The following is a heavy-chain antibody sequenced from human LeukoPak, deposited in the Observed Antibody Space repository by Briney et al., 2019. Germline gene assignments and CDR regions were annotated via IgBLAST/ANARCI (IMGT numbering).Heavy chain of an antibody. J-gene: IGHJ4*02. CDR3: ARGVYYDSSGPFDY. CDR1: GFTVSSNY. V-gene: IGHV3-53*05. D-gene: IGHD3-22*01. CDR2: IYSGGST. Sequence: PGGSLRLSCAASGFTVSSNYMSWVRQAPGKGLEWVSVIYSGGSTYYADSVKGRFTISRDNSKNTLYLQMNSLRAEDTAVYYCARGVYYDSSGPFDYWGQGTLVTASS.